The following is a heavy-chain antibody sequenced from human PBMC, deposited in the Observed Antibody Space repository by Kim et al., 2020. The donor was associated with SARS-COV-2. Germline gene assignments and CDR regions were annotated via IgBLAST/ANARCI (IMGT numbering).Heavy chain of an antibody. D-gene: IGHD3-9*01. CDR3: ARGRLRYFDY. CDR1: GGSFSGYY. J-gene: IGHJ4*02. V-gene: IGHV4-34*01. CDR2: INHSGST. Sequence: SETLSLTCAVYGGSFSGYYWSWIRQPPGKGLEWIGEINHSGSTNYNPSLKSRVTISVDTSKNQFSLKLSSVTAADTAVYYCARGRLRYFDYWGQGTLVTVSS.